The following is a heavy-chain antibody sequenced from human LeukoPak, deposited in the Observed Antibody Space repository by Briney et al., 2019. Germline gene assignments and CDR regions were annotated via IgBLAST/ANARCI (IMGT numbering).Heavy chain of an antibody. CDR2: ISASGVTT. CDR3: CSGGSCYY. D-gene: IGHD2-15*01. Sequence: PGGSLRLSCAASGFTFSNYWMSWVRQAPGKGLEWVAEISASGVTTYYADSVRGRFTISRDNSKNTLYLQMNSLRADDTAIYYSCSGGSCYYWGQGTLVTVSS. CDR1: GFTFSNYW. V-gene: IGHV3-23*01. J-gene: IGHJ4*02.